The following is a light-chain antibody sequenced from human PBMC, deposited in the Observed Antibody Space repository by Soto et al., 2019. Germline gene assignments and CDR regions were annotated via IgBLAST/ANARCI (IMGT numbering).Light chain of an antibody. V-gene: IGLV2-14*01. CDR1: SSDVGGYNS. CDR2: DVT. J-gene: IGLJ2*01. CDR3: SSYTSSSTPVV. Sequence: QSALTQPASVSGSPGQSITISCTGTSSDVGGYNSVSWYQQHPGKAPKLMIYDVTNRPSGVSNRFSGSKSGNTASLAISGLQAEDEADYYCSSYTSSSTPVVFGAGTQLTVL.